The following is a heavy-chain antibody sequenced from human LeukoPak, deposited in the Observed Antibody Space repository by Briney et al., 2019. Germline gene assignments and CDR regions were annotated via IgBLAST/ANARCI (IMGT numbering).Heavy chain of an antibody. CDR2: IVASSGST. D-gene: IGHD6-13*01. CDR1: GFSISNSA. Sequence: PGGSLRLSCAASGFSISNSAMSWVRQAPGKGLEWVSLIVASSGSTFYADSVKGRFTISRDSSKNTLYLQMNSLRAEDTAVYYCAKDPDSIAAAGTVGYWGQGTLVTVSS. J-gene: IGHJ4*02. CDR3: AKDPDSIAAAGTVGY. V-gene: IGHV3-23*01.